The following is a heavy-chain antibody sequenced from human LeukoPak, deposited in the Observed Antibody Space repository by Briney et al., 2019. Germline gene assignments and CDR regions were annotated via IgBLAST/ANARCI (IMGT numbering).Heavy chain of an antibody. J-gene: IGHJ6*03. Sequence: ASVKVSCKASGYTFTSYDINWVRQATGQGLEWMGWMNPNSGNTGYAQKFQGRVTMTRNTSISTAYMELSSLRSEDTAVYYCARVKLGRPYGSTGDFYNMDVWGKGTTVTVSS. D-gene: IGHD3-10*01. V-gene: IGHV1-8*01. CDR2: MNPNSGNT. CDR3: ARVKLGRPYGSTGDFYNMDV. CDR1: GYTFTSYD.